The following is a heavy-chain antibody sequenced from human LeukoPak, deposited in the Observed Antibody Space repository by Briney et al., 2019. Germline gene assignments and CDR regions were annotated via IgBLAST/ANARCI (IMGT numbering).Heavy chain of an antibody. J-gene: IGHJ3*01. Sequence: GGSLRLSCAASGFTFSTSAMNWVRQAPGKGLEWVSSINNVRSHIYYADSVRGRFTISRDNANNVLYLQMNSLRADDTAVYYCAKEKWQLGLGGFDLWGQGTVVTVSS. D-gene: IGHD4-23*01. V-gene: IGHV3-21*04. CDR1: GFTFSTSA. CDR3: AKEKWQLGLGGFDL. CDR2: INNVRSHI.